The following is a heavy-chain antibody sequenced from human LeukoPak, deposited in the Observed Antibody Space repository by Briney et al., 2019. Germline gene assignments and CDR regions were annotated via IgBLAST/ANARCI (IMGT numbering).Heavy chain of an antibody. J-gene: IGHJ6*02. V-gene: IGHV4-39*01. Sequence: SETLSLTCTVSGGSISSSSYYWGWIRQPPGKGLEWIGSIYYSGSTYYNPSLKSRVTISVDTSKNQLSLKLSSVTAADTAVYYCARLVVDTAMDDYYYYGMDVWGQGTTVTVSS. CDR1: GGSISSSSYY. D-gene: IGHD5-18*01. CDR3: ARLVVDTAMDDYYYYGMDV. CDR2: IYYSGST.